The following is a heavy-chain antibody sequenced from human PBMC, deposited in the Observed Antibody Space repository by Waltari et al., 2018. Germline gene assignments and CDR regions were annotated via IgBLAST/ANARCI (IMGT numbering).Heavy chain of an antibody. Sequence: QVQLLQSGAELKKPGASVKVSCTASGYTFPLYVIRWVRQAPGQGLEWMGWISAYNGNTNYAQKLQGRVTMTTDTSTSTAYMELRSLRSDDTAVYYCASWCSSTSCERDYWGQGTLVTVSS. CDR1: GYTFPLYV. CDR2: ISAYNGNT. J-gene: IGHJ4*02. CDR3: ASWCSSTSCERDY. V-gene: IGHV1-18*01. D-gene: IGHD2-2*01.